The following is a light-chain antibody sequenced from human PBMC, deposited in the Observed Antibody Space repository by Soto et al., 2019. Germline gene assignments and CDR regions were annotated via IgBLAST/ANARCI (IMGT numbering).Light chain of an antibody. J-gene: IGKJ1*01. Sequence: DIQMIQSPSTLSASVGDRVTITCRASQSISSWLVWYQQKPGKAPKLLIYKASSLESGVPSRFSGSGSGTEFTLTISSLQPDDFATYYCQQYNSYSRTFGQGTKVEIK. CDR1: QSISSW. CDR3: QQYNSYSRT. CDR2: KAS. V-gene: IGKV1-5*03.